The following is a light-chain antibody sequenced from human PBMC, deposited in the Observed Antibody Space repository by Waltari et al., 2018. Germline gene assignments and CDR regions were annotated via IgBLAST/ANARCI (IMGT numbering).Light chain of an antibody. CDR1: RSVSSY. J-gene: IGKJ1*01. CDR3: QQRSNWPWT. V-gene: IGKV3-11*01. CDR2: DAS. Sequence: EVVLTQSPATLSLSPGERATLSCRASRSVSSYLAWYQQKPGQAPRLLIYDASNRATGIPDRFIGWGSGTYFTLTISSLEPEDFALYYCQQRSNWPWTFGQGTKVAIK.